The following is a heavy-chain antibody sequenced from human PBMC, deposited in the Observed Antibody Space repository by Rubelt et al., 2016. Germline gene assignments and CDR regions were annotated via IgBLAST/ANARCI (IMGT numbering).Heavy chain of an antibody. V-gene: IGHV5-51*01. CDR3: ASLSSSSHDAFDI. CDR2: IYPGDSDT. CDR1: GYSFTSYW. J-gene: IGHJ3*02. Sequence: EVQLVQSGAEVKKPGESLKISCKGSGYSFTSYWIGWVRQMPGKGLEWMGRIYPGDSDTRYSPSFQGQVTISAANSISTASLQWSSLKASDTAMYYCASLSSSSHDAFDIWGQGTMVTVSS. D-gene: IGHD6-6*01.